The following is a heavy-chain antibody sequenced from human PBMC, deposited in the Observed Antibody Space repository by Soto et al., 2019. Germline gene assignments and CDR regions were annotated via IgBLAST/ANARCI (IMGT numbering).Heavy chain of an antibody. Sequence: QVQLVQSGAEVKKPGSSVKVSCKASGGTFSSYTISWVRQAPGQGLEWMGRIIPILGIANYAQKFQGRVTITVDKSTSTAYMELSSLRSEDTAVYYCARDRSGSYYNPAKNWYFDLWGRGTLVTVSS. J-gene: IGHJ2*01. CDR3: ARDRSGSYYNPAKNWYFDL. CDR2: IIPILGIA. D-gene: IGHD3-10*01. CDR1: GGTFSSYT. V-gene: IGHV1-69*08.